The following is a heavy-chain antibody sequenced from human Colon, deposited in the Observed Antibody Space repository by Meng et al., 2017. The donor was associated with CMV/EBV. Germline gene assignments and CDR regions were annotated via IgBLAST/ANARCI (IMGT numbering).Heavy chain of an antibody. CDR3: TRTPAPVTGAFDF. J-gene: IGHJ3*01. CDR2: INKDGTFI. D-gene: IGHD4-17*01. Sequence: GESLKISCAASGFSFSSYAMSWVRQAPGKGLEWVSGINKDGTFIAYADSVKGRFIVSRDNARDSLYLQMSSLRVEDTALYYCTRTPAPVTGAFDFWGQGTMVTVSS. V-gene: IGHV3-21*01. CDR1: GFSFSSYA.